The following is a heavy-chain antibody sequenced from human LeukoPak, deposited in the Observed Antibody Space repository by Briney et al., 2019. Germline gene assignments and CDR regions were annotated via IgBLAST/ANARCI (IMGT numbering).Heavy chain of an antibody. CDR2: INPDGNEK. D-gene: IGHD6-13*01. Sequence: QAGGSLRLSCAASGLTFTDFWMNWVRLAPGRGLEWLANINPDGNEKYYVDSVKGRFAMSRDNAKNEVYLEMNSLRAEDTGVYYCSGRDSSRSPRAYWGQGTLVSVSS. CDR1: GLTFTDFW. V-gene: IGHV3-7*01. J-gene: IGHJ4*02. CDR3: SGRDSSRSPRAY.